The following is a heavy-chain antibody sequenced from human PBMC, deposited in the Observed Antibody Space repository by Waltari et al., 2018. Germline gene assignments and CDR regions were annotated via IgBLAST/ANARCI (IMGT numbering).Heavy chain of an antibody. CDR3: AREPGTNDAFDI. Sequence: EVQLVESGGGLVQPGGSLRLSCAASGFTFSSYWMSWVGQAPGKGLEWVANIKQDGSEKYYVDSVKCRFTISRDNAKNSLYLQMNSLRAEDTAVYYCAREPGTNDAFDIWGQGTMVTVSS. CDR2: IKQDGSEK. J-gene: IGHJ3*02. V-gene: IGHV3-7*01. D-gene: IGHD1-1*01. CDR1: GFTFSSYW.